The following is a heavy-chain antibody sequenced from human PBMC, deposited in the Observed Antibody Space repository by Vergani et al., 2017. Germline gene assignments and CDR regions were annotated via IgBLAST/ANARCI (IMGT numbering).Heavy chain of an antibody. Sequence: EVQLVESGGGLVQPGRSLRLSCTASGFTFGDYAMSWFRQAPGKGLEWVGFIRSKAYGGTTEYAASGKGRFTISRDDSKSIAYLQMNSLKTEDTAVYYCTRVGMYYDFCRGYLESHPQYNWFDPWGQGTLVTVSS. CDR2: IRSKAYGGTT. CDR1: GFTFGDYA. V-gene: IGHV3-49*03. J-gene: IGHJ5*02. CDR3: TRVGMYYDFCRGYLESHPQYNWFDP. D-gene: IGHD3-3*01.